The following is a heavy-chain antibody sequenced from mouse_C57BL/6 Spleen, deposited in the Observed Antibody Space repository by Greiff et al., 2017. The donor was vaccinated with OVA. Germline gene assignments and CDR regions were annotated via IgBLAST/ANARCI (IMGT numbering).Heavy chain of an antibody. CDR3: TRSGIYYGSSLYWYFDV. CDR1: GYTFTDYE. J-gene: IGHJ1*03. CDR2: IDPETGGT. D-gene: IGHD1-1*01. Sequence: VKLVESGAELVRPGASVTLSCKASGYTFTDYEMHWVKQTPVHGLEWIGAIDPETGGTAYNQKFKGKAILTADKSSSTAYMELRSLTSEDSAVYYCTRSGIYYGSSLYWYFDVWGTGTTVTVSS. V-gene: IGHV1-15*01.